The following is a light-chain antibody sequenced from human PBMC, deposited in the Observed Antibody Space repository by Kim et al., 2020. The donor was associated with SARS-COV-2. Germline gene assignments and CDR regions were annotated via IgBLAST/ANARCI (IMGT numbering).Light chain of an antibody. J-gene: IGLJ2*01. V-gene: IGLV3-1*01. CDR3: QAWDSNTPL. CDR2: EDT. CDR1: KLGNKF. Sequence: SYELTQPPSVSVSPGQTASITCSGDKLGNKFGSWYQQRSGQSPVVVIYEDTKRPSGIPERFSGSKSGNTATLTISGTQAIDEADYYCQAWDSNTPLFGGG.